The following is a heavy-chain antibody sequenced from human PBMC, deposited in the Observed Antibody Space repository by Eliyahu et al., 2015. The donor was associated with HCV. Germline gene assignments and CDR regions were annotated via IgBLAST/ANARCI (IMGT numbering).Heavy chain of an antibody. V-gene: IGHV4-34*01. D-gene: IGHD6-19*01. Sequence: QVQLQQWGAGLLKPSETLSLTCAVYGGSFGGYYWSWIRQPPGKVLEWIGEINHSGSTNYNPSLKSRVTISVDTSKNQFSLKLSSVTAADTAVYYCARGFTAVAGTTFDYWGQGTLVTVSS. CDR2: INHSGST. CDR3: ARGFTAVAGTTFDY. J-gene: IGHJ4*02. CDR1: GGSFGGYY.